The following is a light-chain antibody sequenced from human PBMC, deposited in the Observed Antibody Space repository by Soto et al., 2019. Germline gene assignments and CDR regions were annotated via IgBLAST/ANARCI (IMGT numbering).Light chain of an antibody. CDR2: GAS. Sequence: EIVMTQSPGTLSLSPGERATLSCRASQSVSTNLAWYQQIPGQSPRLLIYGASTRATGIPARFSGSGSGTEFTLAISSLQSEDFAVYYCQQDNDLPQTFGLGTKVEIK. CDR3: QQDNDLPQT. J-gene: IGKJ1*01. CDR1: QSVSTN. V-gene: IGKV3-15*01.